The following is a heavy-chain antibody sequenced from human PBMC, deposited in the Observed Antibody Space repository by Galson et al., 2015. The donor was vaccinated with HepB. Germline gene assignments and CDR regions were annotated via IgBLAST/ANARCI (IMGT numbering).Heavy chain of an antibody. CDR1: GFSLSTRGMR. J-gene: IGHJ4*02. Sequence: PALVKPTQTLTLTCTFSGFSLSTRGMRVSWIRQPPGKALEWLARIDWDDDKFYSTSLKTRLTISKDTSKNQVVLTMTNMDPVDTATYYCARTYYSVRLSTTQDFDYWGQGTLVTVSS. V-gene: IGHV2-70*04. D-gene: IGHD4-11*01. CDR3: ARTYYSVRLSTTQDFDY. CDR2: IDWDDDK.